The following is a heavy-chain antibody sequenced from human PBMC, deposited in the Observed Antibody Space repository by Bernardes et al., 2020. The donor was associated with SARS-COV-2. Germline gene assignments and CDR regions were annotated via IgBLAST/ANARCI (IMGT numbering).Heavy chain of an antibody. Sequence: ASVKVSCKASGYTFTHYYIHWVRQAPGQGLEWVGWINPSSGVTSYAQKFQGGVTMTRDTSITTAYMDVTRLTSDDSAVFYCARGSISSIDFWGQGTLVTVSS. CDR1: GYTFTHYY. J-gene: IGHJ4*02. CDR2: INPSSGVT. D-gene: IGHD3-10*01. V-gene: IGHV1-2*02. CDR3: ARGSISSIDF.